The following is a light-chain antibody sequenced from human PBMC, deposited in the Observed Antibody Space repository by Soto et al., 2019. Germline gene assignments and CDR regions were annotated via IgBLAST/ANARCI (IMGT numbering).Light chain of an antibody. CDR1: SSDVGRFNY. CDR3: CSYAGSSTPYV. Sequence: QSALTQPRSVSGSPGQSVTISCTGTSSDVGRFNYVSWYQQHPGKVPKVIIYDVNERPSGVPNRFSGSKSGNTASLTISGLQADDEADYYCCSYAGSSTPYVFGTGTKLTV. V-gene: IGLV2-11*01. J-gene: IGLJ1*01. CDR2: DVN.